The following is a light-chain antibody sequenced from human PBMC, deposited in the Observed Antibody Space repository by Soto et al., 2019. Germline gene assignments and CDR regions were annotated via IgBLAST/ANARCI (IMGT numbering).Light chain of an antibody. V-gene: IGKV1-39*01. CDR3: QQSYSTLT. J-gene: IGKJ3*01. CDR1: QSISSY. CDR2: AAS. Sequence: DIQMTQSPSSLSASVGDRVTITCRASQSISSYLNWYQQKPGKAPKLLIYAASSLQSGVPSRFRSSGSGTDVTLTISSLQPEDFATFYCQQSYSTLTFGPGTKVDI.